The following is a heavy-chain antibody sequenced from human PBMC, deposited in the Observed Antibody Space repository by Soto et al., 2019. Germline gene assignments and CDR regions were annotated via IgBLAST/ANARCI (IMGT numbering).Heavy chain of an antibody. CDR1: GGMFHSSA. CDR3: AIHYGPLDY. Sequence: SVKVSCKASGGMFHSSAINWVRQAPGQGLEWMGGIIPMFGTANYAQKFQGRVTITADESTSTAYMELSSLRSEDTAVYYCAIHYGPLDYWGQGTLVTVSS. D-gene: IGHD3-10*01. CDR2: IIPMFGTA. V-gene: IGHV1-69*13. J-gene: IGHJ4*02.